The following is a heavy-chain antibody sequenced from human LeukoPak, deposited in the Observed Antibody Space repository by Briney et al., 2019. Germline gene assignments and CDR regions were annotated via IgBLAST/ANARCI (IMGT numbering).Heavy chain of an antibody. D-gene: IGHD5-18*01. CDR2: FSGSGDNT. CDR1: GFTFSSHA. J-gene: IGHJ6*03. Sequence: GRSLRLSCAASGFTFSSHAMSWVRQAPGEGLEWVSAFSGSGDNTYYADSVKGRFTISRDNSKNTLYLHMSSLRAEDTAVYYCACTAYYYYYLDVWGKGTTVTVSS. V-gene: IGHV3-23*01. CDR3: ACTAYYYYYLDV.